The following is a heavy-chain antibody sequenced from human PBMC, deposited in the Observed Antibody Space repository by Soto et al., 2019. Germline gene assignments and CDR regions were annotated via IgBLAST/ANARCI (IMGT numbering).Heavy chain of an antibody. J-gene: IGHJ6*03. Sequence: PSETLSLTCTVSGGSISSYYWSWIRQPPGKGLEWIGYIYYSGSTNYNPSLKSRVTISVDTSKNQFSLKLSSVTAADTAVYYCARAEDYTSYYYMDVWGKGTTVTVSS. CDR3: ARAEDYTSYYYMDV. CDR2: IYYSGST. V-gene: IGHV4-59*01. D-gene: IGHD4-4*01. CDR1: GGSISSYY.